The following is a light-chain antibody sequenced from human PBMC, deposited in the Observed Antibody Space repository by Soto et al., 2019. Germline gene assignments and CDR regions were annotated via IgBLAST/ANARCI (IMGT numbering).Light chain of an antibody. Sequence: DIQMTQSPSTLSASVGDRVTITCRASQSIRYWLAWYRQKPGKAPNLLIYKASTLESGVPSRFSGSGSGTEFTLTISSLQPDDFATYYCQQYNISWTFGQGTKVEIK. CDR2: KAS. CDR3: QQYNISWT. J-gene: IGKJ1*01. V-gene: IGKV1-5*03. CDR1: QSIRYW.